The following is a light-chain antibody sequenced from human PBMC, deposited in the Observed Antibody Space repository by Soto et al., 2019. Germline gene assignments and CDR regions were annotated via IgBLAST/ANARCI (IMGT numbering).Light chain of an antibody. V-gene: IGKV3-20*01. CDR2: GAS. CDR3: QQLNSYPIT. J-gene: IGKJ5*01. CDR1: QSVSNNY. Sequence: EIVVTQSPGTLSLSPGERATLSCRASQSVSNNYLAWYQQKPGQAPRLLIYGASNRATGIPDRFSGSGSGTEFTLTISRLQPEDFATYYCQQLNSYPITFGQGTRLAI.